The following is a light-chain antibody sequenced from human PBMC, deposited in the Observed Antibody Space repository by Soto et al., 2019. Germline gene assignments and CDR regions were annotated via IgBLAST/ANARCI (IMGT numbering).Light chain of an antibody. CDR2: GAS. Sequence: EIVMTQSPATLSVSPGERATLSCRASQSVSSNLAWYQQKPGQAPRLIIYGASTRATGIPDRLSGSGSGTEFTLTITRLQSEDFAVYYCQKYNNWPWTCGQGTKVDIK. V-gene: IGKV3-15*01. CDR1: QSVSSN. J-gene: IGKJ1*01. CDR3: QKYNNWPWT.